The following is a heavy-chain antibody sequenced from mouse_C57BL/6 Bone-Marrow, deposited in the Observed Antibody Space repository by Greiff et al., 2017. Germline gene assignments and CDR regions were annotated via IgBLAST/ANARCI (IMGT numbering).Heavy chain of an antibody. CDR1: GFSLTSYA. J-gene: IGHJ1*03. V-gene: IGHV2-9-1*01. CDR3: ARTPYYYGSSYEWYFDV. D-gene: IGHD1-1*01. CDR2: IWTGGGT. Sequence: QVQLKESGPGLVAPSQSLSITCTVSGFSLTSYAISWVRQPPGKGLEWLGVIWTGGGTNYNSALKSRLSISKDNSKSQVFLKMNSLQTDDTARYYCARTPYYYGSSYEWYFDVWGTGTTVTVSS.